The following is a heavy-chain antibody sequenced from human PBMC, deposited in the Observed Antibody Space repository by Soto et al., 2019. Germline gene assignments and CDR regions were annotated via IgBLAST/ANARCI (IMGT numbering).Heavy chain of an antibody. D-gene: IGHD2-21*01. V-gene: IGHV4-39*01. Sequence: QLQLQESGPGLVKPSETLSLTCTVSGGSISSSSYYWGWIRQPPGKGLEWIGSIYYSGSTYYNPSLKSRVTICVDTSKNQFSLKRSSVTAADTAVYYCARQSFPRLEDWFDPWGQGTLVTVSS. J-gene: IGHJ5*02. CDR3: ARQSFPRLEDWFDP. CDR1: GGSISSSSYY. CDR2: IYYSGST.